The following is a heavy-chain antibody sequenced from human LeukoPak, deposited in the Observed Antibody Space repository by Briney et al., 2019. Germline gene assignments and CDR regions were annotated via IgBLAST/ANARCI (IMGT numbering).Heavy chain of an antibody. Sequence: GGSLRLSCAASGFTFSSYWMSWVRQAPGKGLEWVANIKQDGSEKHYVDSVKGRFTISRDNAKNLVYLQMNSLRAEDTAMYYCARDITYCGFWSGYTYWGRGNVVSV. D-gene: IGHD3-3*01. V-gene: IGHV3-7*03. CDR3: ARDITYCGFWSGYTY. J-gene: IGHJ4*02. CDR2: IKQDGSEK. CDR1: GFTFSSYW.